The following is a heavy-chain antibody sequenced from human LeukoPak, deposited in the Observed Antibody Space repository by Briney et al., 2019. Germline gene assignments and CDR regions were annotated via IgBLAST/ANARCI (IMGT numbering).Heavy chain of an antibody. D-gene: IGHD4-11*01. CDR1: AFTFSRYE. CDR2: ISSSGGTI. Sequence: GGSLRLSCAASAFTFSRYEMTWVRQAPGKGLEWLSHISSSGGTIYYADSVKGRFTISRGNAKNSLYLQMNSLRGEDTAIYYCARDSILQSDYWGQGTLVTVSS. CDR3: ARDSILQSDY. J-gene: IGHJ4*02. V-gene: IGHV3-48*03.